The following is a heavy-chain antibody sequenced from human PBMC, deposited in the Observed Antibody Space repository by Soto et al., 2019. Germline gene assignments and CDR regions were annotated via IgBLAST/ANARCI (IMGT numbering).Heavy chain of an antibody. CDR1: GGSFSGYY. V-gene: IGHV4-34*01. Sequence: SETLSLTCAVYGGSFSGYYWSWIRQPPGKGLEWIGEINHSGSTNYNPSLKSRVTISVDTSKNQFSLKLSSVTAADTAVYYCARDRGGRGSGSYYDAFYIWGQGTMVIVSS. CDR2: INHSGST. CDR3: ARDRGGRGSGSYYDAFYI. J-gene: IGHJ3*02. D-gene: IGHD3-10*01.